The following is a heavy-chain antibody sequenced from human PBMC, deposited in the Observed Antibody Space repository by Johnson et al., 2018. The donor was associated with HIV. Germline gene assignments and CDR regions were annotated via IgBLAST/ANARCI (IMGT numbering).Heavy chain of an antibody. CDR2: IKSKTDGGTT. V-gene: IGHV3-15*01. CDR3: TTQQRADAFDI. Sequence: VRQAPGKGLEWVGRIKSKTDGGTTDYAAPVKGRFTISRDDSKNTLYLQMNSLKTEDTAVYYCTTQQRADAFDIWGQGTMVTVSS. D-gene: IGHD6-13*01. J-gene: IGHJ3*02.